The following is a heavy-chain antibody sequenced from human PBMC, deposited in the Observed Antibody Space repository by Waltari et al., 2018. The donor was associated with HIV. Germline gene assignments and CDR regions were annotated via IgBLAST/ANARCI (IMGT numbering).Heavy chain of an antibody. CDR3: ARERGSGSSGGCEYYGMDV. J-gene: IGHJ6*02. CDR1: GFSFSSYS. Sequence: EVRLMESGGGLVRPGGSLRLTCGASGFSFSSYSMNWVRKAPGEGLEWVSSISSSSKNIYKGESVKGRFTISRDNANNSLYLQMDRLRVEDTAVYYCARERGSGSSGGCEYYGMDVWGQGTTAIVSS. V-gene: IGHV3-21*01. CDR2: ISSSSKNI. D-gene: IGHD3-22*01.